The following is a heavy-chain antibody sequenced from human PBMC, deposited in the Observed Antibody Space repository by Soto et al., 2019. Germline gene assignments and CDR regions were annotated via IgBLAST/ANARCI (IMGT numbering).Heavy chain of an antibody. D-gene: IGHD6-13*01. J-gene: IGHJ4*02. Sequence: PAKTLSRTCTVSGGSISSYYWSWIRQPPGKGLEWIGYIYYSGSTNYNPSLKSRVTISVDTSKNQFSLKLSSVTAADTAVYYCAREILNSSSWYPFDYWGQGTLVTVSS. CDR2: IYYSGST. CDR1: GGSISSYY. CDR3: AREILNSSSWYPFDY. V-gene: IGHV4-59*01.